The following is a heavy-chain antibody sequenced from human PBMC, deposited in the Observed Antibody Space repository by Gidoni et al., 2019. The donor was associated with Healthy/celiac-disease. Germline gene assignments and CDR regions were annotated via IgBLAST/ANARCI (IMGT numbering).Heavy chain of an antibody. CDR2: IWYDGSNK. J-gene: IGHJ3*02. Sequence: QVQLVESGGGVVQPGRSLRLSCAASGFTFSSYGMHWVRQAPGKGLEWVAVIWYDGSNKYYADSVKGRFTISRDNSNNTLYLQMNSLRAEDTAVYYCARTSGRLDAFDIWGQGTMVTVSS. CDR1: GFTFSSYG. D-gene: IGHD1-26*01. CDR3: ARTSGRLDAFDI. V-gene: IGHV3-33*01.